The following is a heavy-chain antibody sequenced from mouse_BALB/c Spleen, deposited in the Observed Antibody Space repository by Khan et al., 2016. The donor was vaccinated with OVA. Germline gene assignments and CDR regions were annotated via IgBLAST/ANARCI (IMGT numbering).Heavy chain of an antibody. CDR1: GYTFTSYW. CDR2: TNPNNGHT. Sequence: QVRLQQSGAELVKAGASVKMSCKASGYTFTSYWMHWVKQRLGQGLEWFAETNPNNGHTYYTEKLKSQVTMTVDTSSSTAYLLLSGPTFEDSAVYYCARIKKIIATYIDYWGQGTTLTVSS. D-gene: IGHD1-1*01. V-gene: IGHV1S81*02. J-gene: IGHJ2*01. CDR3: ARIKKIIATYIDY.